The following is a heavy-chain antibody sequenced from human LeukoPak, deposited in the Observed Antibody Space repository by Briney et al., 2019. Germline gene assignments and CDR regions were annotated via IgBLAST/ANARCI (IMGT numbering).Heavy chain of an antibody. J-gene: IGHJ4*02. CDR3: ARHTPGYSSSWYEDY. V-gene: IGHV3-11*01. CDR1: GFTFSDYY. D-gene: IGHD6-13*01. Sequence: GGSLRLSCAASGFTFSDYYMSWIRQAPGKGLEWVSYISSSGSTIYYADSVKGRFTISRDNAKNSLYLQMNSLRAEDTAVYYCARHTPGYSSSWYEDYWGQGTLATVSS. CDR2: ISSSGSTI.